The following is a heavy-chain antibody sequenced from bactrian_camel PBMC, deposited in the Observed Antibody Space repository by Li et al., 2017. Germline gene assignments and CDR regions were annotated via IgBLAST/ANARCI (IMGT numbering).Heavy chain of an antibody. Sequence: HVQLVESGGGSVQAGGSLKLSCAASGTGDGSELKCRAWFRQAPGEEREGVASIWTYDGRTSFADSVKGRFTVSRDNARNTLYLQMNSQKPEDTGMYYCAAVRYGGSWYPLCRARSADFGYWGQGTQVTVS. CDR1: GTGDGSELKC. J-gene: IGHJ6*01. CDR2: IWTYDGRT. D-gene: IGHD6*01. V-gene: IGHV3S63*01. CDR3: AAVRYGGSWYPLCRARSADFGY.